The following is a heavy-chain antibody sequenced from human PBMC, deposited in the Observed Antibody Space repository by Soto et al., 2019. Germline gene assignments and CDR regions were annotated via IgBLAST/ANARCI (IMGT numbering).Heavy chain of an antibody. CDR2: IIPIFGTA. CDR3: ARVITMSNSDGMDV. D-gene: IGHD3-22*01. CDR1: GGTFSSYA. V-gene: IGHV1-69*13. Sequence: SVKVPCKASGGTFSSYAISWVRQAPGQGLEWMGGIIPIFGTANYAQKFQGRVTITADESTSTAYMELSSLRSEDTAVYYCARVITMSNSDGMDVWGQGTTVTGSS. J-gene: IGHJ6*02.